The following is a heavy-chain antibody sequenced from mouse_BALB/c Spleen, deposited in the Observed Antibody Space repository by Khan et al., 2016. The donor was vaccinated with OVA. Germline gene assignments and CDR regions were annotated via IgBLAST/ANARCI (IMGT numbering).Heavy chain of an antibody. CDR1: GISITSGNYR. V-gene: IGHV3-5*02. D-gene: IGHD1-1*01. J-gene: IGHJ1*01. CDR2: IYYSGTD. Sequence: EVQLQESGPGLVKPSQTVSLTCTVTGISITSGNYRWSCIRPFPGNKLEWIGNIYYSGTDTYNLSLTSRTTITNDTSKNHFFLEMNSLTAEDTATYYSARDYGSRYWYFDVWGAGTTVTVSS. CDR3: ARDYGSRYWYFDV.